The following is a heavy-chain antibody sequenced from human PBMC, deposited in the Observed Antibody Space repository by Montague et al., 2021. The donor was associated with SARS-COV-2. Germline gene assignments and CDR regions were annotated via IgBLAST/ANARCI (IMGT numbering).Heavy chain of an antibody. CDR3: ARRPYYYDSSGQFDP. CDR1: VGSISSSTYY. CDR2: IYYSGST. V-gene: IGHV4-39*07. J-gene: IGHJ5*02. Sequence: SETLSLTCTVSVGSISSSTYYWGWIRQPPGKGLEWIASIYYSGSTYFNPSLKSRVAISIDTSKNQFSLKLSSVTAADTAVYYCARRPYYYDSSGQFDPWGQGVLVTVSS. D-gene: IGHD3-22*01.